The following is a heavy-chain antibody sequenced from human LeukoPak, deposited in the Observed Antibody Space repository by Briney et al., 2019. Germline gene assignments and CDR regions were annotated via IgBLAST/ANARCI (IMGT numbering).Heavy chain of an antibody. CDR2: IYYSGST. CDR3: ARDGDSGSYYGGAFDI. J-gene: IGHJ3*02. Sequence: PSETLSLTCTVSGGSISSYYWSWIRQPPGKGLEWIGYIYYSGSTNYNPSLKSRVTISVDTSKNQFSLKLSSVTAADTAVYYCARDGDSGSYYGGAFDIWGQGTMVTVSS. CDR1: GGSISSYY. V-gene: IGHV4-59*01. D-gene: IGHD1-26*01.